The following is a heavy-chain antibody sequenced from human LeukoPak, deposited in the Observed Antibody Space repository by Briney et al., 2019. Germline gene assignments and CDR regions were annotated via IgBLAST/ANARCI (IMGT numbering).Heavy chain of an antibody. CDR3: STAKFDY. V-gene: IGHV3-48*01. CDR1: GFTVSSNY. J-gene: IGHJ4*02. CDR2: ISISGSTI. Sequence: GGSLRLSCAASGFTVSSNYMNWVRQAPGKGLEWVSHISISGSTIHYADSVRGRFTISRDSAKNSLYLQMNSLRADDTAVYYCSTAKFDYWGQGTLLTVSS.